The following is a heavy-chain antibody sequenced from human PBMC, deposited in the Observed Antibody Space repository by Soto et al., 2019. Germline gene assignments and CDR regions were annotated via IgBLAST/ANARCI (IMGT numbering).Heavy chain of an antibody. J-gene: IGHJ6*02. Sequence: SETLSLTCAVSGGSISSSNWWSWVRQPPGKGLEWIGEIYHSGSTNYNPSLKSRVTISVDKSKNQFSLKLSSVTAADTAVYYCARVGFPYYYGMDVWGQGTTVTVSS. CDR3: ARVGFPYYYGMDV. CDR1: GGSISSSNW. V-gene: IGHV4-4*02. CDR2: IYHSGST.